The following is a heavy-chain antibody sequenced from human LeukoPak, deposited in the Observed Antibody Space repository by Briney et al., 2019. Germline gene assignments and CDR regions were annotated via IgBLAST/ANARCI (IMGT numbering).Heavy chain of an antibody. D-gene: IGHD4-23*01. J-gene: IGHJ3*02. CDR3: ASPTTVVTRGAFDI. CDR1: GGSISSYY. CDR2: IYYSGST. V-gene: IGHV4-59*08. Sequence: SETLSLTCTVSGGSISSYYWSWIRQPPGKGLEWIGYIYYSGSTNYKPSLKSRVTISVDTSKNQFSLKLSSVTAADTAVYYCASPTTVVTRGAFDIWGQGTMVTVSS.